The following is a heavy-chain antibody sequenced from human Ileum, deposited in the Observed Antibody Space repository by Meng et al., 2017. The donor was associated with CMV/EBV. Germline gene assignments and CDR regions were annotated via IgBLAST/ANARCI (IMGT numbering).Heavy chain of an antibody. CDR3: TTGSAYSPPGQFHQ. J-gene: IGHJ4*02. CDR2: VYRGGNA. D-gene: IGHD3-22*01. Sequence: QLQLQESGPGLVKPSGTLSLTCPVSGGSISWANWWTWVRQTPGKGLEWIGEVYRGGNAMYNPSLQSRLTISVDDSTNQVSLRLRSVTAADTAMYYCTTGSAYSPPGQFHQWGQGTLVTVSS. V-gene: IGHV4-4*02. CDR1: GGSISWANW.